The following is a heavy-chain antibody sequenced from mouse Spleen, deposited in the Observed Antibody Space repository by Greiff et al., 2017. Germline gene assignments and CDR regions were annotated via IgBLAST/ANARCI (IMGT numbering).Heavy chain of an antibody. CDR2: ISSGGSYT. V-gene: IGHV5-9-3*01. D-gene: IGHD1-2*01. Sequence: EVHLVESGGGLVKPGGSLKLSCAASGFTFSSYAMSWVRQTPEKRLEWVATISSGGSYTYYPDSVKGRFTISRDNAKNTLYLQMSSLRSEDTAMYYCARHKTTATDYYAMDYWGQGTSVTVSS. J-gene: IGHJ4*01. CDR3: ARHKTTATDYYAMDY. CDR1: GFTFSSYA.